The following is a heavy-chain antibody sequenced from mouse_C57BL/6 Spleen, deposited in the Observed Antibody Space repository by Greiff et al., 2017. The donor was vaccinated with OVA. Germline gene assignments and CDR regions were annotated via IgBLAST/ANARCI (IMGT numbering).Heavy chain of an antibody. CDR2: ISGGGGNT. J-gene: IGHJ2*01. D-gene: IGHD1-1*01. CDR3: ARQGAIDYFDY. Sequence: DVKLVESGGGLVKPGGSLKLSCAASGFTFSSYTMSWVRQTPEKRLEWVATISGGGGNTYYPDSVKGRFTISRDNAKNTLYLQMSRLRSEDTALYYCARQGAIDYFDYWGQGTTLTVSS. CDR1: GFTFSSYT. V-gene: IGHV5-9*01.